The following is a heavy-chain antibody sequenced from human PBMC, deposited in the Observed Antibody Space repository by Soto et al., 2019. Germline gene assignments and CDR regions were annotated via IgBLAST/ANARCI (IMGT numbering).Heavy chain of an antibody. J-gene: IGHJ4*02. V-gene: IGHV2-5*02. Sequence: QITLKESGPPLVKPTQPLTLTCTFSGFSLSTSEVGVGWIRQPPGKALEWLAIVFWDDDKRYSPSLRSRLTITKDTSKNQVVLTMTSMDPVDTATYYCAHRTYCSGGSCYDYWGQGTLVTVSS. D-gene: IGHD2-15*01. CDR3: AHRTYCSGGSCYDY. CDR1: GFSLSTSEVG. CDR2: VFWDDDK.